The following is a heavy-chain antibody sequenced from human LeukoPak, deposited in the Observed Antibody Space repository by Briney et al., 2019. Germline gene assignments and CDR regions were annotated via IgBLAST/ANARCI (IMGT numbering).Heavy chain of an antibody. Sequence: SETLSLTCTVSGGSISSYYGTWIRQPPGKGLEWIGEINHSGSTKYNPSLKSRVIISADTSKNQFSLKLSSVTAADTAVFYCARDPPAGTSPYWGQGTLVTVSS. J-gene: IGHJ4*02. CDR3: ARDPPAGTSPY. V-gene: IGHV4-34*01. D-gene: IGHD1-7*01. CDR2: INHSGST. CDR1: GGSISSYY.